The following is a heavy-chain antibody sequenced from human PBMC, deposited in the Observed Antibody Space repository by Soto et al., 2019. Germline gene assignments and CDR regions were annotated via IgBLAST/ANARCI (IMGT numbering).Heavy chain of an antibody. V-gene: IGHV4-34*01. CDR2: INHSGST. J-gene: IGHJ5*02. D-gene: IGHD2-15*01. Sequence: NPSETLSLTCAVYGGSFSGYYWSWIRQPPGKGLEWILEINHSGSTNYNPSLKSLVTISVDTSKNQFSLKLSSVTAADTAVYYCARTAESVVAAKGGWFHXWGQGTLVTVSX. CDR1: GGSFSGYY. CDR3: ARTAESVVAAKGGWFHX.